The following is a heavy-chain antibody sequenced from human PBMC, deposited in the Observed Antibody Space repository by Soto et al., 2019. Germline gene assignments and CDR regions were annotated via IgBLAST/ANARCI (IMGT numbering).Heavy chain of an antibody. CDR1: GYTFTSYY. V-gene: IGHV1-46*01. Sequence: QVQLVQSGAEVKKPGASVKVSCKASGYTFTSYYMHWVRQAPGQGLEWMGIINPSGGSTSYAQKFQGRVTMTRDTSTSTVYMELSSLRSEDTAVYYCARVGYGGTVYYYYGMDVWGQGTTVTVSS. J-gene: IGHJ6*02. CDR2: INPSGGST. D-gene: IGHD2-15*01. CDR3: ARVGYGGTVYYYYGMDV.